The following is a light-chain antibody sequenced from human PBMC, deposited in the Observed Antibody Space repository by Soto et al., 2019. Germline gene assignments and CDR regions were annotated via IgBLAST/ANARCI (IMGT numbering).Light chain of an antibody. V-gene: IGKV3-11*01. Sequence: EGVLTQSPAALSLAPGERATLSCRASQFLSSYLAWSQQKPGPPPRLLIYDTSNRATGIPARFRGSRSGTDFTLTISSLEHEDFGVYFCHQRNKFGQGTRLEIK. CDR2: DTS. J-gene: IGKJ5*01. CDR3: HQRNK. CDR1: QFLSSY.